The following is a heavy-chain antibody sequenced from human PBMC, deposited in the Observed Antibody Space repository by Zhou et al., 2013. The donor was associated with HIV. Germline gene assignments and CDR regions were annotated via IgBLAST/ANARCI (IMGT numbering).Heavy chain of an antibody. CDR2: ISSSGSPI. D-gene: IGHD6-25*01. CDR1: EFTFSSYE. CDR3: AREGSGYEFNYYYGMDV. V-gene: IGHV3-48*03. J-gene: IGHJ6*02. Sequence: EVQLVESGGGLVQPGGSLRLSCAASEFTFSSYEMNWVRQAPGKGLEWVSYISSSGSPIYYADSVRGRFTISRDNAKNSLYLQMNSLRVEDTAVYYCAREGSGYEFNYYYGMDVWGQGTTVTVSS.